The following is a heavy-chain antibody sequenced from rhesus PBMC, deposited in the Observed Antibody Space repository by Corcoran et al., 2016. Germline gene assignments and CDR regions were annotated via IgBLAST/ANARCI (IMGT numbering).Heavy chain of an antibody. CDR1: GGSISGYSY. Sequence: QVQLQQWGEGLVKPSETLSLTCAVYGGSISGYSYWCWIRQPPGKGLEWIGYIYGKSASTNANPALKNRGNSSKDTSKNQCSLKLSSVTAADTAGYYCAREGTAGTPVGYWGQGVLVTVSS. D-gene: IGHD1-1*01. J-gene: IGHJ4*01. CDR3: AREGTAGTPVGY. CDR2: IYGKSAST. V-gene: IGHV4-73*01.